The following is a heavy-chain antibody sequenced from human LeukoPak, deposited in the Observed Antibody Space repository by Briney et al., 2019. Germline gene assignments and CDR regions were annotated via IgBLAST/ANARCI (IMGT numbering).Heavy chain of an antibody. CDR1: GGSFSGYY. Sequence: SETLSLTCAVYGGSFSGYYWSWIRQPPGKGLEWIGEINHSGSTNYNPSLKSRVTISVDTSKNQFSLKLSSVTAADPAVYYCARGLGLGEWSQGTLVTVSS. D-gene: IGHD3-10*01. CDR2: INHSGST. CDR3: ARGLGLGE. J-gene: IGHJ4*02. V-gene: IGHV4-34*01.